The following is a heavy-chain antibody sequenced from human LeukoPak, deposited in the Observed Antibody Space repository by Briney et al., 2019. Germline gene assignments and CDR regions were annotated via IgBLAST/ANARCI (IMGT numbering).Heavy chain of an antibody. Sequence: PSETLPLTCTVSGGSISSYYWSWIRQPPGKGLEWIGYIYYSGSTNYNPSLKSRVTISVDTSKNQFSLRLTSVTAADTAVYYCATYGFSSGKRFDYWGQGTLVTVSS. CDR1: GGSISSYY. D-gene: IGHD6-19*01. J-gene: IGHJ4*02. CDR2: IYYSGST. V-gene: IGHV4-59*01. CDR3: ATYGFSSGKRFDY.